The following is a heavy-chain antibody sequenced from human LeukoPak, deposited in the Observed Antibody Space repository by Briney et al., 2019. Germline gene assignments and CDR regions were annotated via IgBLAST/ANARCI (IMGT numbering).Heavy chain of an antibody. CDR3: TTNHFTISRD. CDR1: GFTFSSYG. V-gene: IGHV3-15*01. J-gene: IGHJ4*02. Sequence: GGSLRLSCAASGFTFSSYGMHWVRQAPGKGLERVGRIKSKTDGGTTDYAAPVRGRFTISRDDSKSTLYLQMNSLKTEDTAVYYCTTNHFTISRDWGQGTLVTVSS. CDR2: IKSKTDGGTT. D-gene: IGHD3-3*01.